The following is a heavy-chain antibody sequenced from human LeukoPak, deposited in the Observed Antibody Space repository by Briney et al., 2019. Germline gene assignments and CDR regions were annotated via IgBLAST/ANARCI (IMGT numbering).Heavy chain of an antibody. CDR1: GGSISSSNW. V-gene: IGHV4-4*02. Sequence: SGTLSLTCAVSGGSISSSNWWSWVRQPPGKGLEWIGEIYHSGSTNYNPSLKSRVTISVDKSKNQFSLKLSSVTAADTAVYYCASSPEGRSEPFDYWGQGTLVTVSS. CDR2: IYHSGST. D-gene: IGHD1-14*01. CDR3: ASSPEGRSEPFDY. J-gene: IGHJ4*02.